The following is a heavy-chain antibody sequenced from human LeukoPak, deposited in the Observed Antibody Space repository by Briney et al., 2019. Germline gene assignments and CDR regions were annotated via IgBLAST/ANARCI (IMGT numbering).Heavy chain of an antibody. Sequence: GGSLRLSCAASGFTFSSYSMYWVRQAPGKGLEWVSSISSSSSYIYYADSVKGRFTISRDNAKNSLYLQMNSLRAEDTAVYYCAKDEGADYYDSSGSPPIDYWGQGTLVTVSS. CDR2: ISSSSSYI. V-gene: IGHV3-21*04. CDR1: GFTFSSYS. J-gene: IGHJ4*02. D-gene: IGHD3-22*01. CDR3: AKDEGADYYDSSGSPPIDY.